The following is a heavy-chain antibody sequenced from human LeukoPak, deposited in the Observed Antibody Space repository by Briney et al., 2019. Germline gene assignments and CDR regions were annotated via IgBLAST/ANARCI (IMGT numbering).Heavy chain of an antibody. V-gene: IGHV3-30-3*01. CDR2: ISYDGSNK. CDR1: GFTFSSYA. J-gene: IGHJ4*02. Sequence: PGGSLRLSCAASGFTFSSYAMHWVRQAPGKGLEWVAVISYDGSNKYYADSVKGRFTISRDNSKNTLYLQMNSLRAEDTAVYYCARDSYGSGSYYRIDYWGQGTLVTVSS. D-gene: IGHD3-10*01. CDR3: ARDSYGSGSYYRIDY.